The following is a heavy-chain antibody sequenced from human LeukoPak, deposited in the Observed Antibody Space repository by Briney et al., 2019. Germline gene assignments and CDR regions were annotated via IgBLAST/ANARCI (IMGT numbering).Heavy chain of an antibody. CDR2: IYYSGST. J-gene: IGHJ4*02. CDR3: ASGERYCSSTSCYALDY. Sequence: SETLSLTCTVSGGSISSGGYYWSWIRQHPGRGLEWIGYIYYSGSTYYNPSLKSRVTISVDTSKNQFSLKLSSVTAADTAVYYCASGERYCSSTSCYALDYWGQGTLVTVSS. D-gene: IGHD2-2*01. CDR1: GGSISSGGYY. V-gene: IGHV4-31*03.